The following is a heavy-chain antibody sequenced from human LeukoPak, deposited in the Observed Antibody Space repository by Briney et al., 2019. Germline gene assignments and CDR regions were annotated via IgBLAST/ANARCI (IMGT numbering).Heavy chain of an antibody. D-gene: IGHD1-26*01. V-gene: IGHV3-74*01. CDR2: INSDGSST. Sequence: GGSLSLSCEASGFPFSSNWRTWARKPPGKGLGWVSRINSDGSSTSYADSVKGRFTISRDNAKNTLYLQMNSLRAEDTAVYYCASVGATLPVDYWGQGTLVTVSS. CDR1: GFPFSSNW. J-gene: IGHJ4*02. CDR3: ASVGATLPVDY.